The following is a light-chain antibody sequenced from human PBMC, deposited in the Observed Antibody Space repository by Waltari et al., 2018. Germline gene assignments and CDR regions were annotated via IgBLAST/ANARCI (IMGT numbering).Light chain of an antibody. V-gene: IGLV2-23*01. CDR1: TSDVGNSNL. CDR3: CSYAGSYTWV. J-gene: IGLJ3*02. Sequence: QSALTQPAALSGSPGRATTTSCPGTTSDVGNSNLGSWYQQYPGKAPNVMIYDDNRRPSGVSDRFSGSKSGNTASLTISGVQAEDEADYYCCSYAGSYTWVFGGGTKLTVL. CDR2: DDN.